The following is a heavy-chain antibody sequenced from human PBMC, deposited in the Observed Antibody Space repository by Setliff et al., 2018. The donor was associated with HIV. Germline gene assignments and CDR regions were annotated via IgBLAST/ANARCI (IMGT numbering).Heavy chain of an antibody. CDR3: ARGLGNFVPDLIGYFDY. J-gene: IGHJ4*02. Sequence: ASVKVSCKASGGTFSSYAISWVRQAPGQGLEWMGGIIPILGPANYAQKFQGRVTITAGVYTTTSYMELRNLRSEDTAIYYCARGLGNFVPDLIGYFDYWGQGTLVTVSS. CDR1: GGTFSSYA. CDR2: IIPILGPA. V-gene: IGHV1-69*13. D-gene: IGHD3-3*02.